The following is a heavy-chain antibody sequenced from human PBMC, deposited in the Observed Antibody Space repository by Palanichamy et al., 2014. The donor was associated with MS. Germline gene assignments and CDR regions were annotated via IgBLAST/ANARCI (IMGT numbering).Heavy chain of an antibody. CDR2: IKPDGTAR. CDR1: GFSLSEYW. J-gene: IGHJ5*02. CDR3: ARDEFASGSHFS. D-gene: IGHD3-10*01. Sequence: EVQLEESGGGLVQPGGSLRLSRAASGFSLSEYWMTWVRQAPGKGLEWVANIKPDGTARHYVDSVKGRFTISRDNAQKSLYLQMNDLREEDTALYYCARDEFASGSHFSWGQGTLVTVSS. V-gene: IGHV3-7*03.